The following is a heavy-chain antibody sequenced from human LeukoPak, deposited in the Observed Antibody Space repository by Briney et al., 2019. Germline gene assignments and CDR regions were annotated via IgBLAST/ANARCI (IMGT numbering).Heavy chain of an antibody. V-gene: IGHV1-69*05. CDR2: IIPIFGTA. CDR1: GGTFSSYA. J-gene: IGHJ4*02. D-gene: IGHD3-22*01. CDR3: ARAHQPYYYDSSGYYHG. Sequence: GASVKVSCKASGGTFSSYAISWVRQAPGQGLEWMGGIIPIFGTANYAQKFQGRVTITTDESTSTACMELSSLRSEDTAVYYCARAHQPYYYDSSGYYHGWGQGTLVTVSS.